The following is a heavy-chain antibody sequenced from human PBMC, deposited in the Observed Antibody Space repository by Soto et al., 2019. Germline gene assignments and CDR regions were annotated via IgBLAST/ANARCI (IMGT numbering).Heavy chain of an antibody. D-gene: IGHD4-17*01. CDR1: GYTFTSYA. V-gene: IGHV1-3*01. CDR3: ARSGRTVISSFLIDY. J-gene: IGHJ4*02. CDR2: INAGNGNT. Sequence: ASVKVSCKASGYTFTSYAMHWVRQAPGQRLEWMGWINAGNGNTKYSQKFQGGVTITRDTSASTAYMELSSLRSEDTAVYYCARSGRTVISSFLIDYWGQGTLVTVSS.